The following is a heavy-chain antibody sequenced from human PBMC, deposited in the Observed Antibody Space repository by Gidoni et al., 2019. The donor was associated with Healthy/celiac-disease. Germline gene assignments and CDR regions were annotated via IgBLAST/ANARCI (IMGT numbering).Heavy chain of an antibody. CDR2: ISYDGSNK. Sequence: QVQLVESGGGVVQPGRSLRLSCAASGFPFSSYAMHWVRQAPGKGLEWVAVISYDGSNKYYADSVKGRFTISRDNSKNTLYLQMNSLRAEDTAVYYCARDSVTRDAFDIWGQGTMVTVSS. V-gene: IGHV3-30*04. J-gene: IGHJ3*02. CDR1: GFPFSSYA. D-gene: IGHD4-17*01. CDR3: ARDSVTRDAFDI.